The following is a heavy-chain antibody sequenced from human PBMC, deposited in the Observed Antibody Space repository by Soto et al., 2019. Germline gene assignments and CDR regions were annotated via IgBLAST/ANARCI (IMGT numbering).Heavy chain of an antibody. CDR3: ARDSSLGARPA. J-gene: IGHJ4*02. Sequence: PSETLSPTCTVSGASVNSVTYYWSWIRQAPGKGLEWIGFVYYSGSAKYNPSLKRRATISVDPSMNQFSLQLRSVTAADTAVYFCARDSSLGARPAWGQGTMVTVSS. CDR1: GASVNSVTYY. V-gene: IGHV4-61*01. CDR2: VYYSGSA.